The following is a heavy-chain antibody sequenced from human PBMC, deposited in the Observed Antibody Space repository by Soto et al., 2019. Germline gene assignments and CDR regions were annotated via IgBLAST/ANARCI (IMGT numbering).Heavy chain of an antibody. CDR2: INKDGTVK. CDR1: GFTFNTYW. Sequence: PWGSLRLSCAASGFTFNTYWMTWVRQAPGKGLEWVASINKDGTVKDYVPSLRDRFTISRDDIKNSLYLQMNNMRAEDTAVYYCVASTGWIFDNWGQGTLVTVSS. D-gene: IGHD2-8*02. CDR3: VASTGWIFDN. V-gene: IGHV3-7*03. J-gene: IGHJ4*02.